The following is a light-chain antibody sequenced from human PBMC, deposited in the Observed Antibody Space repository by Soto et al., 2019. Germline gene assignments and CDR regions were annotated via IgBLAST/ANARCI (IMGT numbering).Light chain of an antibody. J-gene: IGLJ1*01. Sequence: QSALTQPASVSGSPGQSITISCTGTSSDVGGYNYVSWYQQYPGKAPKLMISEVSNRPSGVSNRFSGSKSGNTASLTISGLQAEDEADYYCSSYTAGGTIFGTGTKVTVL. CDR3: SSYTAGGTI. CDR1: SSDVGGYNY. CDR2: EVS. V-gene: IGLV2-14*01.